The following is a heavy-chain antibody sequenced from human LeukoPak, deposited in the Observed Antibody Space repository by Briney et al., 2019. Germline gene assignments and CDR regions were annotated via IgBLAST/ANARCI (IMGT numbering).Heavy chain of an antibody. Sequence: GGSLRLSCAASGFSFSDDWMSWVRQAPGKGLEWVANIKEDGREKYYVDSVKGRFTISTDNAQNSLYLPMNSLRAADTAVYYCARDRAPYSDYVWGSYHLFDYWGQGTLVTVSS. D-gene: IGHD3-16*02. CDR2: IKEDGREK. J-gene: IGHJ4*02. V-gene: IGHV3-7*03. CDR3: ARDRAPYSDYVWGSYHLFDY. CDR1: GFSFSDDW.